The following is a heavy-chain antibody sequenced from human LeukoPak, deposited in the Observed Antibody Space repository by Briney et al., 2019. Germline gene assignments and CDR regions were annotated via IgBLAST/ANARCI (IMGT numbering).Heavy chain of an antibody. CDR2: IYHSGTT. CDR3: AREGATLPGAFDI. J-gene: IGHJ3*02. D-gene: IGHD2-2*01. V-gene: IGHV4-28*03. Sequence: SDTLSPTCAVSGYSITSSSWWGWIRQPPGKGLEWIGYIYHSGTTYYNPSLQSRVTMSVDTSKNQFSLKLSSVTAVDTAVYYCAREGATLPGAFDIWGQGTMVTVSS. CDR1: GYSITSSSW.